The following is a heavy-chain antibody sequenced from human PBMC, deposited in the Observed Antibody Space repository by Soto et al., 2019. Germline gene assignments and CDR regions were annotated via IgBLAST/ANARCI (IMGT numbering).Heavy chain of an antibody. CDR3: ARDFGAGTTPSYYYGMDV. Sequence: PGGSLRLSCAASGFTFSSYAMHWVRQAPGKGLEWVAVISYDGSNKYYADSVKGRFTISRDNSKNTLYLQMNSLRAEDTAVYYCARDFGAGTTPSYYYGMDVWGQGTTVTVSS. V-gene: IGHV3-30-3*01. D-gene: IGHD1-7*01. J-gene: IGHJ6*02. CDR2: ISYDGSNK. CDR1: GFTFSSYA.